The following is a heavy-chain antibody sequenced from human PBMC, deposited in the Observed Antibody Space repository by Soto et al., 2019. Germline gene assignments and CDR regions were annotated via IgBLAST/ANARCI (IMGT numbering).Heavy chain of an antibody. CDR3: ARALGVYCGGDCALDY. Sequence: QVQLVESGGGVVQPGRSLRLSCAASGFTFSSYGMHWVRQAPGKGLEWVAVIWYDGSNKYYADSVKGRFTISRDNSKNXLHLQMHSLRAEDTAVYYCARALGVYCGGDCALDYWGQGTLVTVSS. D-gene: IGHD2-21*02. CDR1: GFTFSSYG. CDR2: IWYDGSNK. J-gene: IGHJ4*02. V-gene: IGHV3-33*01.